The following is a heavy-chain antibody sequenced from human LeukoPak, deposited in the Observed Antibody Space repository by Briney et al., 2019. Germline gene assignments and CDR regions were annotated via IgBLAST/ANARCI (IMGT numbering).Heavy chain of an antibody. CDR1: GFTFSGSA. CDR2: IRSKANSYAT. J-gene: IGHJ4*02. D-gene: IGHD1-1*01. Sequence: GGSLRLSCTASGFTFSGSAMHWVRQASGKGLEWVGRIRSKANSYATVYAASVKGRFTISRDDSKKTGYLQMNSLKTEDTAVYYCTSGLSVRRSNNTPVDYWGQGTLVTVSS. V-gene: IGHV3-73*01. CDR3: TSGLSVRRSNNTPVDY.